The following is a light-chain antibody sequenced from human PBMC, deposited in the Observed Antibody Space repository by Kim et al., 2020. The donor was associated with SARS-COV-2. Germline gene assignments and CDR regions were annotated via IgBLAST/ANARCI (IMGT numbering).Light chain of an antibody. Sequence: AAVGDRVTITCQASQDISNYLNWYQQKPGKAPEVLIYDASDLETGVPSRFSGSGSATYFTLTISSLQPEDIATYYCQQYDNLPWTFGQGTKVDIK. CDR2: DAS. J-gene: IGKJ1*01. CDR1: QDISNY. CDR3: QQYDNLPWT. V-gene: IGKV1-33*01.